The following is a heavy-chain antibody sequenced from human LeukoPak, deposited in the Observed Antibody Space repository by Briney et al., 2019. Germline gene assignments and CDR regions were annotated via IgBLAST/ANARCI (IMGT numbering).Heavy chain of an antibody. Sequence: VASVKVSCKASGYTFTGYYMHWVRQAPGQGLEWMGWINPNSGGTNYAQKFQGRVTMTRDTSISTAYMELSRLRSDDTAVYYCARLRGYCSGGSCYYFDYWGQGTLVTVSS. J-gene: IGHJ4*02. CDR1: GYTFTGYY. CDR2: INPNSGGT. V-gene: IGHV1-2*02. D-gene: IGHD2-15*01. CDR3: ARLRGYCSGGSCYYFDY.